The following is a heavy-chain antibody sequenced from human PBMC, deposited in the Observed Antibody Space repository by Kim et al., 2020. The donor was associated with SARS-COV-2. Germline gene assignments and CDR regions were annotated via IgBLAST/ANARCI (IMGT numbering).Heavy chain of an antibody. CDR3: TTDSDDSSGYYYRYYYYGMDV. V-gene: IGHV3-15*01. Sequence: GGSLRLSCAASGFTFSNAWMSWVRQAPGKGLEWVGRIKSKTDGGTTDYAAPVKGRFTISRDDSKNTLYLQMNSLKTEDTAVYYCTTDSDDSSGYYYRYYYYGMDVWGQGTTVTVSS. CDR2: IKSKTDGGTT. D-gene: IGHD3-22*01. J-gene: IGHJ6*02. CDR1: GFTFSNAW.